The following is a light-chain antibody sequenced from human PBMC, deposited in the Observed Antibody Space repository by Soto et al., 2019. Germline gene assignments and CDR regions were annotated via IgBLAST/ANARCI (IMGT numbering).Light chain of an antibody. CDR1: QSVGSS. J-gene: IGKJ1*01. CDR3: HQYHEWPPRT. CDR2: GAS. Sequence: EILMTQSPATLSVSPGERATLSCRASQSVGSSLAWFQEKPGQAPRLLIYGASTRATGIPARFSGTGSGTEFTLTISSLQSEDFAVYFCHQYHEWPPRTFGQGTKVEFK. V-gene: IGKV3-15*01.